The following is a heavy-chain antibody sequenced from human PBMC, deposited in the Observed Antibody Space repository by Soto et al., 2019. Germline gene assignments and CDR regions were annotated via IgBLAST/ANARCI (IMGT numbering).Heavy chain of an antibody. CDR1: GGTLSSYA. CDR3: ATTNHTIAVAGTYYFES. CDR2: IIPIIGTT. Sequence: QVQLVQSGGEVKKPGSSVKVSCKASGGTLSSYAISWVRQARGQGLEWMGGIIPIIGTTNYAQKFQGRVTITAEESTSTAYMELSSLRSDDTALYYCATTNHTIAVAGTYYFESWGQGTPVTVSS. V-gene: IGHV1-69*12. J-gene: IGHJ4*02. D-gene: IGHD6-19*01.